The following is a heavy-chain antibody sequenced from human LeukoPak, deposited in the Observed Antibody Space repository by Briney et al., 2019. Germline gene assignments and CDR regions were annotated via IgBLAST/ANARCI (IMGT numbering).Heavy chain of an antibody. Sequence: SETLSLTCSVSGVSIYSSTYYWGWIRQPPGKGMEWIGNVYYSGTTYYSPSLKSRVTISVDTSKNQFSLKLSSVTAADTAVYYCARGSPRITYSNYRRWLDYWGQGTLVTVSS. CDR1: GVSIYSSTYY. V-gene: IGHV4-39*07. D-gene: IGHD4-11*01. CDR2: VYYSGTT. CDR3: ARGSPRITYSNYRRWLDY. J-gene: IGHJ4*02.